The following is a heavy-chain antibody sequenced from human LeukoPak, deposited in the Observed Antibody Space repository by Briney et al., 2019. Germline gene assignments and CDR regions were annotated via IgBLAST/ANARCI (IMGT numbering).Heavy chain of an antibody. CDR3: AKDAVYGDGYWEFDY. D-gene: IGHD5-24*01. J-gene: IGHJ4*02. CDR1: GFDFDAHA. CDR2: IVGSGDT. Sequence: GGSLRLSCTASGFDFDAHAMSWVRQAPGKGLEWVSGIVGSGDTDYADAVQGRFTISKDNSKNIVYLQMNSLRAEDTAVYYCAKDAVYGDGYWEFDYWGQGNLVTVSS. V-gene: IGHV3-23*01.